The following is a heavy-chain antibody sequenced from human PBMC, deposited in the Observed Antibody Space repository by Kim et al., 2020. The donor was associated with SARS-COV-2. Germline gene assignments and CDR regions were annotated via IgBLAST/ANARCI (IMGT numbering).Heavy chain of an antibody. D-gene: IGHD3-16*01. CDR2: ST. Sequence: STYYAGSVKGRFTISRDNSKNTLYLQMNSLRAEDTAVYYCAKDGGEAGYWGQGTLVTVSS. CDR3: AKDGGEAGY. V-gene: IGHV3-23*01. J-gene: IGHJ4*02.